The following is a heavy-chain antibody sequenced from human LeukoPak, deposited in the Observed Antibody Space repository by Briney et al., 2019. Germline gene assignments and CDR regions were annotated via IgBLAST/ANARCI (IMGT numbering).Heavy chain of an antibody. D-gene: IGHD6-19*01. J-gene: IGHJ3*02. Sequence: GGSLRLSCAASGFTFSSYSMNWVRQAPGKGLEWVSSISSSSSYIYYADSVKGRFTISRDNAKNSLYLQMNSLRAEDTAVYYCARDHQVQWLARLDAFDIWGQGTMVTVSS. CDR3: ARDHQVQWLARLDAFDI. V-gene: IGHV3-21*01. CDR2: ISSSSSYI. CDR1: GFTFSSYS.